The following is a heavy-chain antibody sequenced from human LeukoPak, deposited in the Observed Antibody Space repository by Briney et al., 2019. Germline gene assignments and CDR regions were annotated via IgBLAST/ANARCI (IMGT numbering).Heavy chain of an antibody. J-gene: IGHJ4*02. CDR3: ARGGLGGGLTGDDY. CDR1: GFTFSSYE. CDR2: ISSSGSTI. D-gene: IGHD3-9*01. Sequence: GGSLRLSCAASGFTFSSYEMNWVRQAPGKGLEWVSYISSSGSTIYYAVSVKGRFTISRDNAKNSLYLQMNSLRAEDTAVYYCARGGLGGGLTGDDYWGQGTLVTVSS. V-gene: IGHV3-48*03.